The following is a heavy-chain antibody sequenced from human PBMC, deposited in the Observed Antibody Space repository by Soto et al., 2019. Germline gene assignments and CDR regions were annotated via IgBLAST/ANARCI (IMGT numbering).Heavy chain of an antibody. J-gene: IGHJ4*02. Sequence: SETLSLTCTVSGCSISSYYWSWIRQPPGKGLEWIGYIYYSGSTNYNPSLKSRVTISVDTSKNQFSLKLSSVTAADTAVYYCASATTVTTYFDYWGQGTLVTVSS. CDR3: ASATTVTTYFDY. CDR2: IYYSGST. CDR1: GCSISSYY. D-gene: IGHD4-17*01. V-gene: IGHV4-59*08.